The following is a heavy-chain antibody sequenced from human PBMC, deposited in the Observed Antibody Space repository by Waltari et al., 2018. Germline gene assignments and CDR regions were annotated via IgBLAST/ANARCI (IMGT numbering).Heavy chain of an antibody. Sequence: QVQLVQYGAEVKSPGASVKIACKASGYIFSNFHIPWVRQAPGQGLEWMGIINPRVGRTSYAQKFQARVTMTRDMSTNTVYMNLSSLRSEDTAVYYCARDAHYDDTSGNEMYKWLDPWGQGTQVTVSS. J-gene: IGHJ5*02. CDR3: ARDAHYDDTSGNEMYKWLDP. CDR2: INPRVGRT. D-gene: IGHD3-16*01. V-gene: IGHV1-46*01. CDR1: GYIFSNFH.